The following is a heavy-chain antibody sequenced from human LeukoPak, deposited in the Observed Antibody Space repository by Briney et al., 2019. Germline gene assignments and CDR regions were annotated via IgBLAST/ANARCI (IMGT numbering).Heavy chain of an antibody. CDR3: ARRDIVVVVSASDY. Sequence: GGSLRLSCAASGFTFSSYGMSWVRQAPGKGLEWVSAIHSSGGSTYYADSVRGRFTMSRDNSKNTVYLQMNSLRVDDTAVYYCARRDIVVVVSASDYWGQGTLVTVSS. CDR2: IHSSGGST. J-gene: IGHJ4*02. D-gene: IGHD2-15*01. V-gene: IGHV3-23*01. CDR1: GFTFSSYG.